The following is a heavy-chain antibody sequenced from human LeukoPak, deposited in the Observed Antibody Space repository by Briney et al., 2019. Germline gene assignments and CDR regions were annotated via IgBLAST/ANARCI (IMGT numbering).Heavy chain of an antibody. D-gene: IGHD3-22*01. V-gene: IGHV3-23*01. CDR1: GFTFSSSA. CDR3: AKGSNGYYYGYFDY. CDR2: ITFSGGST. Sequence: GGSLRLSCAASGFTFSSSAMSWTRQAPGKGLESVSAITFSGGSTWCADSVKGLFTISRDNSKNTLYLQMNSLRAEDTALYYCAKGSNGYYYGYFDYWGQGTLVTVSS. J-gene: IGHJ4*02.